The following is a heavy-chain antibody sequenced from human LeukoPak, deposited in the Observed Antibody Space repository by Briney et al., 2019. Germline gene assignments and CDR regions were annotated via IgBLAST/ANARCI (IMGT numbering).Heavy chain of an antibody. D-gene: IGHD4-23*01. CDR3: ARDLVGYGGGFDY. Sequence: GGSLRLSCAGSGFTFSSYSIHWVHQVSGKGLEWVAVISYDGSNKYYADSVKGRFTISRDNSRNTVYLQMNSLRPEDTAVYPCARDLVGYGGGFDYWGQGTLVTVSS. V-gene: IGHV3-30*04. CDR1: GFTFSSYS. J-gene: IGHJ4*02. CDR2: ISYDGSNK.